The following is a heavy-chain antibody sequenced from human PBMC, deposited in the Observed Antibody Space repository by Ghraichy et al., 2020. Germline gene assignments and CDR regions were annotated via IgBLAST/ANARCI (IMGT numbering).Heavy chain of an antibody. CDR2: INHSGST. CDR3: ARGYSSAFDI. J-gene: IGHJ3*02. Sequence: SQTLSLTCAVYGGSFSGYYWSWIRQPPGKGLEWIGEINHSGSTNYNPSLKSRVTISVDTSKNQFSLKLSSVTAADTAVYYCARGYSSAFDIWGQGTMVTVSS. V-gene: IGHV4-34*01. CDR1: GGSFSGYY. D-gene: IGHD3-22*01.